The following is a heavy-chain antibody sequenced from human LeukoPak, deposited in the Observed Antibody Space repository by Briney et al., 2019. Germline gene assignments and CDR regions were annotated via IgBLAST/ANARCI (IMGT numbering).Heavy chain of an antibody. CDR2: AYYRSKWYK. J-gene: IGHJ4*02. D-gene: IGHD2-15*01. Sequence: SQTLSLTFAIAGDSVSSNSASWSWIKQSPSRGLEWLGRAYYRSKWYKEYTLSVKSRITINADTSKNQLSLQLNSVTPEDTAVYYCARNRGGYIDYWGQGTLVTVSS. CDR1: GDSVSSNSAS. CDR3: ARNRGGYIDY. V-gene: IGHV6-1*01.